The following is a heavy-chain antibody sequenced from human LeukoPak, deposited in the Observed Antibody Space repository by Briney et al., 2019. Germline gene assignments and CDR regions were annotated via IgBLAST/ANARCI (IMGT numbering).Heavy chain of an antibody. CDR2: IYSGDSDT. CDR3: ASVRSGYLYYFDY. Sequence: GESLKISCKGSGYSFTSYWIGWVRQMPGKGLEWMGIIYSGDSDTRYSPSFQGQVTISADKSISTAYLQWSSLKASDTAMYYCASVRSGYLYYFDYWGQGTLVTVSS. V-gene: IGHV5-51*01. J-gene: IGHJ4*02. CDR1: GYSFTSYW. D-gene: IGHD3-3*01.